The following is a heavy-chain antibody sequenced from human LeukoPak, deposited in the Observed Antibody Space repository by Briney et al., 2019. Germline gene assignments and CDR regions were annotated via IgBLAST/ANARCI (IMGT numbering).Heavy chain of an antibody. CDR1: RFTFSFSG. CDR3: AKDRSTTWSFDY. D-gene: IGHD6-13*01. V-gene: IGHV3-30*18. J-gene: IGHJ4*02. Sequence: GGSLRLSCAASRFTFSFSGMYWVRQAPGKGLEWVAFISDDGSRKYYADSVKGRFTISRDNSKNTLFLQMNSLRTEDTAVYYCAKDRSTTWSFDYWGQGPLVTVSS. CDR2: ISDDGSRK.